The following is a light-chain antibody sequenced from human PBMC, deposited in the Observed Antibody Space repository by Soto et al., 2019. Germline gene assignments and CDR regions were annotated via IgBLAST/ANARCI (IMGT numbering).Light chain of an antibody. CDR1: QSVSSH. Sequence: EIVLAQSPATLSLSPGERATLSCRASQSVSSHLAWYQQKPGQAPRLLIYEASNRATGIPARFSGSGSGTDFTLTISSLEPEDFAVYYCQQRSNWPRTFGRGTKVEIK. CDR3: QQRSNWPRT. CDR2: EAS. J-gene: IGKJ1*01. V-gene: IGKV3-11*01.